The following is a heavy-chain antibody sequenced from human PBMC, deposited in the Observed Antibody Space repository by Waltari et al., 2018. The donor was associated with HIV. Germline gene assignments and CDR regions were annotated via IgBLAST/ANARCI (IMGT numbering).Heavy chain of an antibody. CDR3: ARYRPEVHYYNGMDV. Sequence: EVQLVESGGGSLQAGGSLRLSCAASGFAFRRYYMFWGRQAPGKGLVWVSRISSGGSTTSYADSVKGRFTVSRDNARNTLYLQMNSLRAEDTAVYYCARYRPEVHYYNGMDVWGQGTTVTVSS. CDR2: ISSGGSTT. D-gene: IGHD3-16*02. CDR1: GFAFRRYY. J-gene: IGHJ6*02. V-gene: IGHV3-74*01.